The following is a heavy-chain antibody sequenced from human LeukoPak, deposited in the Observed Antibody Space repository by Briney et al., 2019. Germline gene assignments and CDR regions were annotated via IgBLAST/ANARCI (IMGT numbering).Heavy chain of an antibody. Sequence: GESLKISCKGSGYSFTSYWIGWVRQMPGKGLERMGIIYPGDSDTRYSPSFQGQVTISADKSISTAYLQWSSLKASDTAMYYCPTGGLRFLEWLSPQFDYWGQGTLVTVSS. CDR1: GYSFTSYW. CDR2: IYPGDSDT. CDR3: PTGGLRFLEWLSPQFDY. J-gene: IGHJ4*02. D-gene: IGHD3-3*01. V-gene: IGHV5-51*01.